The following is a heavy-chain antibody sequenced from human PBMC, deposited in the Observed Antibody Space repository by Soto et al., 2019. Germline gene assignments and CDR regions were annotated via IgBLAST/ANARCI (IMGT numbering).Heavy chain of an antibody. Sequence: SETLSLTCTVSGASVSSGDYYWSCIRQPPGKGLEWIGSIYSSGGSYYNPSLKGRLTISIATSKNQFSLKVGSVTAADTAVYSCASSSLYGMDVWGQGTTVTVSS. CDR1: GASVSSGDYY. CDR3: ASSSLYGMDV. CDR2: IYSSGGS. J-gene: IGHJ6*02. V-gene: IGHV4-30-4*01.